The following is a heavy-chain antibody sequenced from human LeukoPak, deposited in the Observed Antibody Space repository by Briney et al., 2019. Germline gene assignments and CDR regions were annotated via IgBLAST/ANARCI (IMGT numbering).Heavy chain of an antibody. V-gene: IGHV3-30*02. CDR3: AKDRGYRWLVPAFDY. D-gene: IGHD2-2*01. CDR2: IRYDGSNK. J-gene: IGHJ4*02. Sequence: GGSLRLSCAASGFTFSSYGMHWGRRAPARGLEWVAFIRYDGSNKYYADSVKRRFTISGDNSKNTLYLQMNSLRAEDTAVYYCAKDRGYRWLVPAFDYWGQGTLVTVSS. CDR1: GFTFSSYG.